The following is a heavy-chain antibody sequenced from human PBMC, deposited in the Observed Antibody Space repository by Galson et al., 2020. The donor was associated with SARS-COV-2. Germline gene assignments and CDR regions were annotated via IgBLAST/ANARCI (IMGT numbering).Heavy chain of an antibody. J-gene: IGHJ4*02. CDR1: GLTFRSHW. Sequence: GESLKISCAASGLTFRSHWMTWVRQAPGKGLEWVANIKQDGSEKYYVDSVKGRFTISRDNAKNSFFLQMNSLRVEDTAVYYCVSYRNCGYWGQGTLVTVSS. CDR2: IKQDGSEK. V-gene: IGHV3-7*01. CDR3: VSYRNCGY. D-gene: IGHD2-21*01.